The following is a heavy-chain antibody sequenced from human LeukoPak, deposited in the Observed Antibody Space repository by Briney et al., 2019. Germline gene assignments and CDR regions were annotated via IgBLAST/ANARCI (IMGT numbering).Heavy chain of an antibody. D-gene: IGHD4-17*01. CDR2: IKQDGSEK. CDR3: ARVPATVTYYYYYYYMDV. V-gene: IGHV3-7*01. CDR1: GFTFSSYW. Sequence: LSGGSLRLSCAASGFTFSSYWMSWVRQAPGKGLEWVANIKQDGSEKYYVDSVKGRFTISRDNAKNSLYLQMNSLRAEDTAVYYCARVPATVTYYYYYYYMDVWGKGTTVTVSS. J-gene: IGHJ6*03.